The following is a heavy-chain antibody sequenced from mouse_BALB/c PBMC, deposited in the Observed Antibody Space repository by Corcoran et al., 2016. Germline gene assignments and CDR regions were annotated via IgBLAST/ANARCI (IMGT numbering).Heavy chain of an antibody. CDR2: IDPANGKT. Sequence: EVQLQQSGAELVKSGASVKLSCTASGFNIKDPYMHWVKQRPEQGLEWIGRIDPANGKTKYDPKFQGKATITADTSSNTVYLQLSSLTSEDTAVYYCARLGGFAYWGQGTLVTVSA. CDR1: GFNIKDPY. CDR3: ARLGGFAY. V-gene: IGHV14-3*02. J-gene: IGHJ3*01. D-gene: IGHD4-1*01.